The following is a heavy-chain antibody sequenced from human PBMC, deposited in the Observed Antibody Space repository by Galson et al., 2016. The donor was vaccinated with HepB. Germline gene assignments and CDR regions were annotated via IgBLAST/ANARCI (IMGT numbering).Heavy chain of an antibody. CDR3: ARENHYVLDV. Sequence: SLRLSCAATGFPFSAYWMQWVRQVPGRGLVWVSRLTTDGIIGYAGSVMGRFTISRDNAKNTLYLHMDSLRAEDTAVYYCARENHYVLDVWGQGTTVTVSS. J-gene: IGHJ6*02. D-gene: IGHD1-14*01. V-gene: IGHV3-74*01. CDR1: GFPFSAYW. CDR2: LTTDGII.